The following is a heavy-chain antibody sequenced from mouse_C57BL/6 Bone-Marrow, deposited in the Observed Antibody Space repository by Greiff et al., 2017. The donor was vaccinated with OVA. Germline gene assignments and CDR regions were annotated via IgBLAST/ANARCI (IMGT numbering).Heavy chain of an antibody. CDR1: GYTFTSYW. Sequence: QVQLQQPGAELVKPGASVKMSCKASGYTFTSYWITWVKQRPGQGLEWIGDIYPGSGSTNYNEKFKSKATLTVDTSSSTAYMQLSSLTSEDSAVYYCAYYYGSSWNFDVWGTGTTVTVSS. V-gene: IGHV1-55*01. CDR3: AYYYGSSWNFDV. CDR2: IYPGSGST. D-gene: IGHD1-1*01. J-gene: IGHJ1*03.